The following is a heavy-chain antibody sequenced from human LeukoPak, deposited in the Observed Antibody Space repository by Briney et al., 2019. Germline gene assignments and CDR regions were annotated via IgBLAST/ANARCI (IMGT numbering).Heavy chain of an antibody. Sequence: PGGSLRLSCAASGFTFSNAWMSWVRQAPGKGLEWVGRIKSKTDGGTTDYAAPVKGRFTISRDDSKNTLYLQMNSLKTEDTAVYYCTTDYGDYDGYFDYWGQGTLVTVSS. CDR1: GFTFSNAW. CDR2: IKSKTDGGTT. CDR3: TTDYGDYDGYFDY. V-gene: IGHV3-15*01. D-gene: IGHD4-17*01. J-gene: IGHJ4*02.